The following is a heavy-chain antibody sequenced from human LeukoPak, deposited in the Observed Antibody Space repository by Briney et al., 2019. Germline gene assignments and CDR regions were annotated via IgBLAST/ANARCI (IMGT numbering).Heavy chain of an antibody. D-gene: IGHD3-9*01. CDR1: GYTFTSYG. CDR2: ISAYNGNT. V-gene: IGHV1-18*01. Sequence: ASVKVSCKASGYTFTSYGISWVRQAPGQGLEWMGWISAYNGNTNYAQKLQGRVTMTTDTSTSTAYMELRSLRSDDTAVYYCARDYDLLTGYNKFDYWGQGTLVTVSS. CDR3: ARDYDLLTGYNKFDY. J-gene: IGHJ4*02.